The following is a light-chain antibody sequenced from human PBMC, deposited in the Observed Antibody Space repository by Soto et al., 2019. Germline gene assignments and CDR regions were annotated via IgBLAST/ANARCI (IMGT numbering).Light chain of an antibody. J-gene: IGLJ1*01. CDR3: ISYTDRQSYL. CDR1: SSDVGSYDH. Sequence: QSVLTQPASVSGSPGQSITISCSGTSSDVGSYDHVAWYQQFPGKSPTLIIYAVSDRPSGVSDRFSGSKSGITASLTISGLQAEDEADYYCISYTDRQSYLFGTGTKLTVL. CDR2: AVS. V-gene: IGLV2-14*03.